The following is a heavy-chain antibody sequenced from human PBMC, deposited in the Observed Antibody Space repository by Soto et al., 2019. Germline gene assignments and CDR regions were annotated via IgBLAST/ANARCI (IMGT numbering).Heavy chain of an antibody. Sequence: PSETLSLTCAVSGGSISSCGYSWSWIRQPPGKGLEWIGYIYHSGSTYYNPSLKSRVTISVDRSKNQFSLKLSSVTAADTAVYYCARGAPGEYDYVWGSYRQGGAFDIWGQGTMVTVSS. CDR2: IYHSGST. CDR1: GGSISSCGYS. CDR3: ARGAPGEYDYVWGSYRQGGAFDI. J-gene: IGHJ3*02. V-gene: IGHV4-30-2*01. D-gene: IGHD3-16*02.